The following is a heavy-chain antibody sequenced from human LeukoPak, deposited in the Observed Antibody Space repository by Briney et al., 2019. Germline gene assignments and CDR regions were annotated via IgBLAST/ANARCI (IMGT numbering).Heavy chain of an antibody. CDR3: AREGYSSSWALFDY. Sequence: GGSLRLSCAASGFTFTTYGMHWVRQAPGKGLEWVACIYPDGINKYYADSVKGRFTISRDNSKNTLYLQMNSLRAEDTAVYYCAREGYSSSWALFDYWGQGTLVTVSS. V-gene: IGHV3-30*19. D-gene: IGHD6-13*01. CDR1: GFTFTTYG. J-gene: IGHJ4*02. CDR2: IYPDGINK.